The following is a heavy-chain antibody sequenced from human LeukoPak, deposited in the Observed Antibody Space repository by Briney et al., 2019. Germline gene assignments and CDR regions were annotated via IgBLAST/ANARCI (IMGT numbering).Heavy chain of an antibody. CDR2: IYPGDSDT. Sequence: GESLKISFKGSGYSFTSYWIGWVRQMPGKGLEWMGIIYPGDSDTRYSPSFQGQVTVSADKSISTAYLQWSSLKASDTAMYYCARRRPNSSSWPDAFDIWGQGTMVTVSS. D-gene: IGHD6-13*01. J-gene: IGHJ3*02. CDR3: ARRRPNSSSWPDAFDI. V-gene: IGHV5-51*01. CDR1: GYSFTSYW.